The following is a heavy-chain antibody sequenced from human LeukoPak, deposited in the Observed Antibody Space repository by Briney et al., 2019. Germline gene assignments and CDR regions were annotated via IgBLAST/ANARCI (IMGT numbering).Heavy chain of an antibody. CDR2: IYYSGST. D-gene: IGHD3-22*01. CDR3: ARFPSYDPHRMDV. J-gene: IGHJ6*02. V-gene: IGHV4-59*01. Sequence: SETLSLTCTVSGGSISTYYWSWLRQSPGKGLECIGYIYYSGSTNYNPSLKSRVTISVDTSKNQFSLKLSSVTAADTAVYYCARFPSYDPHRMDVWGQGTTVTASS. CDR1: GGSISTYY.